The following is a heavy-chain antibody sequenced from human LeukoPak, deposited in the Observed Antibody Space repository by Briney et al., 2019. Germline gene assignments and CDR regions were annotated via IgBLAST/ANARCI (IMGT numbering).Heavy chain of an antibody. CDR1: GFTFSNYA. D-gene: IGHD6-6*01. J-gene: IGHJ4*02. CDR2: ISGSGGIA. V-gene: IGHV3-23*01. CDR3: AKELEHSNSAGDY. Sequence: PGGSLRLSCAASGFTFSNYAMSWVRQAPGKGLEWVSHISGSGGIAYYADSAKGRFTISRDNSKNTLYLQMNSLRAEDTAIYYCAKELEHSNSAGDYWGQGTLVTVSS.